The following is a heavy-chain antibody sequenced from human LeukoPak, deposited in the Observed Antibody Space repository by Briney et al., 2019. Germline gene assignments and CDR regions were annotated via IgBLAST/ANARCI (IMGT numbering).Heavy chain of an antibody. V-gene: IGHV4-34*01. CDR2: INHTGST. Sequence: PSETLSLTCAVYGGSFSGYYWSWIRQPPGKGLEWIGEINHTGSTNYNPSLKSRVTISVDTSKNQFSLKLSSVTAADTAVYYCATPGKGYYFDYWGQGTLVTVSS. CDR1: GGSFSGYY. CDR3: ATPGKGYYFDY. D-gene: IGHD1-14*01. J-gene: IGHJ4*02.